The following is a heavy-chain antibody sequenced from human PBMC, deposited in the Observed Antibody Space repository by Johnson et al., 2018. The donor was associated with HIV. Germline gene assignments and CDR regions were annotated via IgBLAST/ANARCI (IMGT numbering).Heavy chain of an antibody. Sequence: MQLVESGGGLVQSGGSLRLSCGASGFTVSSNYMNWVRQAPGKGLEWVSVIYSGGSTYYAESVKGRFTISRDNSKNTLYLQMNNLRVEDTAVYYCARDGESQQLPLGDAFDIWGQGTVVTVSS. CDR3: ARDGESQQLPLGDAFDI. CDR2: IYSGGST. J-gene: IGHJ3*02. CDR1: GFTVSSNY. V-gene: IGHV3-66*01. D-gene: IGHD6-13*01.